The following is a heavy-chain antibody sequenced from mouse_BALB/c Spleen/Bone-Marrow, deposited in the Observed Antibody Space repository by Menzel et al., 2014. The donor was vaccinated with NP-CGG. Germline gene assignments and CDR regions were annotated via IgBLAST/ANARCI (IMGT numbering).Heavy chain of an antibody. V-gene: IGHV14-4*02. CDR3: NADPIT. CDR2: IDPENGDT. J-gene: IGHJ2*01. CDR1: GFNIKDYY. Sequence: VQLQQSGAELVRSGASVKLSCTASGFNIKDYYMNWVKQRPEQGLEWIGWIDPENGDTEYAPKFQGKDTMTADTSSNTAYLQLSSLTSEDTGVYYCNADPITWGRGTTLTVSS.